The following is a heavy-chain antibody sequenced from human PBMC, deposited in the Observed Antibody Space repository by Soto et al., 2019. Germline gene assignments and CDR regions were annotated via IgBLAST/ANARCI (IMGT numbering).Heavy chain of an antibody. V-gene: IGHV4-59*01. D-gene: IGHD3-10*01. CDR3: ARAIDYYGSGSYYNYYYYYYMDV. J-gene: IGHJ6*03. Sequence: SETLSLTCTVSGGSISSYYWSWIRQPPGKGLEWIGYIYYSGSTNYNPSLKSRVTISVDTSKNQFSLKLSSVTAADTAVYYCARAIDYYGSGSYYNYYYYYYMDVWGKGTTVTVSS. CDR1: GGSISSYY. CDR2: IYYSGST.